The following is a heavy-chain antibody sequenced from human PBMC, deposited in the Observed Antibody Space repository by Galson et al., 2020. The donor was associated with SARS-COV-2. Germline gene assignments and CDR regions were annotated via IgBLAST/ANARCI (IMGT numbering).Heavy chain of an antibody. J-gene: IGHJ4*02. V-gene: IGHV4-34*01. CDR2: INHSGRT. CDR1: GGSFSGSY. Sequence: PSETLSLTCAVYGGSFSGSYWSWVRQSPGKGLEWIGDINHSGRTNYNQPLRSRVTLSVDTSKNQVSLKMKSVIAADTAVYYCARGLDCDGDCYQFYFDNWGQGTQVTVSS. CDR3: ARGLDCDGDCYQFYFDN. D-gene: IGHD2-21*01.